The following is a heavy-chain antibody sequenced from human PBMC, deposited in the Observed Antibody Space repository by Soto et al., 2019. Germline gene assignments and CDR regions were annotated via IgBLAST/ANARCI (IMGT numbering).Heavy chain of an antibody. D-gene: IGHD2-2*01. CDR2: IKSKTDGGTT. CDR1: GFTFSNAW. V-gene: IGHV3-15*01. J-gene: IGHJ3*02. CDR3: TQDIVVIPAAPHDAFDI. Sequence: GGSLRLSCAASGFTFSNAWMSWVRQAPGKGLEWVGRIKSKTDGGTTDYAAPVKGRFTISRDDSKNTLYLQMNSLKTEDTAVYYCTQDIVVIPAAPHDAFDIWGQGTMVTVSS.